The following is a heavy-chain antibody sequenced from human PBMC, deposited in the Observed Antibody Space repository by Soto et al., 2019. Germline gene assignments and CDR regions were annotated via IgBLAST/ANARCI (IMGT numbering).Heavy chain of an antibody. CDR3: ARGGSLGDYYYGLDV. CDR1: GGSISSYF. D-gene: IGHD3-10*01. V-gene: IGHV4-59*01. CDR2: IYYTGST. Sequence: SETLSLTCSVSGGSISSYFWSWIRQPPGKGLEYIGYIYYTGSTNYNPSLKSRVTISVDTSKNQFSLRLSSVTAADTAVYYCARGGSLGDYYYGLDVWGQGTTVTVSS. J-gene: IGHJ6*02.